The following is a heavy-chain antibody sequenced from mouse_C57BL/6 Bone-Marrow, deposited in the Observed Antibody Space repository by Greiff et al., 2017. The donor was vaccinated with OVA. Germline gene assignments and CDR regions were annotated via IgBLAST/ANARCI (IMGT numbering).Heavy chain of an antibody. D-gene: IGHD2-3*01. CDR1: GYSITSGYY. Sequence: EVKLQESGPGLVKPSQSLSLTCSVTGYSITSGYYWNWIRQFPGNKLEWMGYISYDGSNNYNPSLKNRISITRDTSKNQFFLKLNSVTTEDTATYYCARGGGYYCFMDYWGQGTSVTVSS. CDR3: ARGGGYYCFMDY. J-gene: IGHJ4*01. CDR2: ISYDGSN. V-gene: IGHV3-6*01.